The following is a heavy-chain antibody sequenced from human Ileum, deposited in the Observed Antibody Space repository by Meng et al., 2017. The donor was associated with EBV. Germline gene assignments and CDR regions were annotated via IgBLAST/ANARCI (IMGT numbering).Heavy chain of an antibody. J-gene: IGHJ4*02. CDR2: IYHSGST. Sequence: QVQLQAAGPGLGKPSGTLSLTCAVSGGSISSSNWWSWVRQPPGKGLEWIGEIYHSGSTNYNPSLKSRVTMSVDKSKNQFSLNLSSVTAADTAVYYCARVGQWLPIDYWGQGTLVTVSS. CDR3: ARVGQWLPIDY. D-gene: IGHD6-19*01. CDR1: GGSISSSNW. V-gene: IGHV4-4*02.